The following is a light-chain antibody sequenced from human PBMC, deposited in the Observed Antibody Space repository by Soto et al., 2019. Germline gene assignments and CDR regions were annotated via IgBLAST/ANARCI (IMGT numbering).Light chain of an antibody. CDR3: QQYGSSGT. Sequence: VLTQSPGTLCLSPGERATLSCRASQTISSNLAWYQQKPGQAPRLLIYGASSRATGIPDRFSGSGSGTDFTLTISRLEPEDFAVYYCQQYGSSGTFGQGTKVDIK. CDR2: GAS. J-gene: IGKJ1*01. V-gene: IGKV3-20*01. CDR1: QTISSN.